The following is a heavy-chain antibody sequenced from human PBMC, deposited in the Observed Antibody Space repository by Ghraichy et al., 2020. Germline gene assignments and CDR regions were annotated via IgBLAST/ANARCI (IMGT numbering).Heavy chain of an antibody. CDR1: GGSISSSSYY. J-gene: IGHJ4*02. D-gene: IGHD5-12*01. V-gene: IGHV4-39*01. CDR3: AFGRIVATIFDY. CDR2: IYYSGST. Sequence: SETLSLTCTVSGGSISSSSYYWGWIRQPPGKGLEWIGSIYYSGSTYYNPSLKSRVTISVDTSKNQFSLKLSSVTAADTAVYYCAFGRIVATIFDYWGQGTLVTVSS.